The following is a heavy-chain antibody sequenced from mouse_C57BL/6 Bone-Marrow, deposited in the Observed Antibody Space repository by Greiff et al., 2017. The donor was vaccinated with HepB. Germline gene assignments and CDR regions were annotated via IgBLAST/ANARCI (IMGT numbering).Heavy chain of an antibody. Sequence: QVQLQQSGPELVKPGASVKISCKASGYAFSSSWMNWVKQRPGKGLEWIGRIYPGDGDTNYNGKFKGKATLTADKSSSTAYMQLSSLTSEDSAVYFCARGIITTVGPYFDYWGQGTTLTVSS. V-gene: IGHV1-82*01. J-gene: IGHJ2*01. CDR1: GYAFSSSW. CDR2: IYPGDGDT. D-gene: IGHD1-1*01. CDR3: ARGIITTVGPYFDY.